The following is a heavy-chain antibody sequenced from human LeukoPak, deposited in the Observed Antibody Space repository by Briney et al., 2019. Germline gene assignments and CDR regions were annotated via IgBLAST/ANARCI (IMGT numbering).Heavy chain of an antibody. CDR2: ILYIRSNT. CDR1: GFTFSSYG. D-gene: IGHD6-19*01. Sequence: GRSLRLSCAASGFTFSSYGMHWVRKAPGKGLEWVAHILYIRSNTYYADSVKGRFTISRDNSKNTLYLQMNSLRAEDTAVYYWAKGGEQFVSHALFDYWGQGTLVTVSS. V-gene: IGHV3-30*18. CDR3: AKGGEQFVSHALFDY. J-gene: IGHJ4*02.